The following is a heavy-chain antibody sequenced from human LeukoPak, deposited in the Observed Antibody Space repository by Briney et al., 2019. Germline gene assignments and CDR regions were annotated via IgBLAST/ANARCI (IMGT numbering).Heavy chain of an antibody. CDR2: ISGSGGST. CDR1: GFTFSSYA. V-gene: IGHV3-23*01. D-gene: IGHD6-13*01. Sequence: GGSLRLTCAASGFTFSSYAMSWVRQAPGKGLEWVSAISGSGGSTYYADSVKGRFTISRDNSKNTLYLQMNSLRAEDTAVYYCAKDSLGSSSWYHNWFDPWGQGTLVTVSS. CDR3: AKDSLGSSSWYHNWFDP. J-gene: IGHJ5*02.